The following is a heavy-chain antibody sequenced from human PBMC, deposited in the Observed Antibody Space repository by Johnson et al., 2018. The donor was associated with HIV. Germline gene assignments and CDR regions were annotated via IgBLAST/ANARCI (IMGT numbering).Heavy chain of an antibody. CDR2: INSDGSST. V-gene: IGHV3-74*01. D-gene: IGHD1-26*01. Sequence: WVRQAPGKGLVWVSRINSDGSSTSYADSVKGRFTISRDNAKNTLYLQMNSLRAEDTAVYYCVSREWELHAFDIWGQGTMVTVSS. CDR3: VSREWELHAFDI. J-gene: IGHJ3*02.